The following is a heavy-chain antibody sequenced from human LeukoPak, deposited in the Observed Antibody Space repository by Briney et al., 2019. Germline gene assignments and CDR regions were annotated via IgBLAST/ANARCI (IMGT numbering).Heavy chain of an antibody. D-gene: IGHD6-19*01. J-gene: IGHJ3*02. CDR1: GYTLIELY. V-gene: IGHV1-24*01. CDR2: FDPEDGET. CDR3: AREGPAVAGIDAFDI. Sequence: ASVKVSCKVSGYTLIELYMHWVRQAPGIGLEWMGGFDPEDGETIYAQKFQGRVTMTEDTSTDTAYMELSSLRSEDTAVYYCAREGPAVAGIDAFDIWGQGTMVTVSS.